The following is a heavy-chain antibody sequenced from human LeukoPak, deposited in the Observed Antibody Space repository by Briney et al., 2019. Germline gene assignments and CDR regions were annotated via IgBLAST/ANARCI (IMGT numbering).Heavy chain of an antibody. D-gene: IGHD3-3*01. CDR2: ISSSSSYI. CDR3: ARDDNYDFWSGSNYGMDV. V-gene: IGHV3-21*01. CDR1: GFTFSSYS. Sequence: GRSLRLSCAASGFTFSSYSMTWVRQAPGKGLEWVSSISSSSSYIYYADSVKGRFTISRDNAKNSLYLQMNSLRAEDTAVYYCARDDNYDFWSGSNYGMDVWGQGTTVTVSS. J-gene: IGHJ6*02.